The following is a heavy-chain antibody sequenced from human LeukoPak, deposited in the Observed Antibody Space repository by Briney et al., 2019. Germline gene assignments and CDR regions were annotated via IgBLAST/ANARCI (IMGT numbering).Heavy chain of an antibody. CDR1: GLTFGNYW. Sequence: GGSLRLSCAASGLTFGNYWMSWVRQAPGKGLDWVANIKQDGSEKYYVDSVKGRFTISRDNAKNSLYLQMNSLRVEDTAVYYCARDYCGSAISWFDPWGQGTLVTVSS. CDR3: ARDYCGSAISWFDP. J-gene: IGHJ5*02. CDR2: IKQDGSEK. V-gene: IGHV3-7*04. D-gene: IGHD3-10*01.